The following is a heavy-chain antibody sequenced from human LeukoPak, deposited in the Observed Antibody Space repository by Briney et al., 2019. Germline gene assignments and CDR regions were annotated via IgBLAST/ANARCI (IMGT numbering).Heavy chain of an antibody. Sequence: SETLSLTCAVSGGSISSGGYSWSWIRQPPGKGLEWIGYIYHSGSTYYNPSLKSRVTISIDRSKNQFSLKVTSVTAADTAVYYCARGMGILTDFYYWGQGTLITVSS. D-gene: IGHD3-9*01. J-gene: IGHJ4*02. CDR3: ARGMGILTDFYY. CDR2: IYHSGST. V-gene: IGHV4-30-2*01. CDR1: GGSISSGGYS.